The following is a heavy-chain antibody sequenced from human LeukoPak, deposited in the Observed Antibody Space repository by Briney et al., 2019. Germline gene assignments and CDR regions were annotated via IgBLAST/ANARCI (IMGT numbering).Heavy chain of an antibody. J-gene: IGHJ4*02. CDR2: ISSSGSMM. V-gene: IGHV3-48*03. D-gene: IGHD1-26*01. CDR3: AREDLPSGSDTYDY. Sequence: PGGSLRLSCAASGFTFSSYEMNWVRQAPEKGLEWVSYISSSGSMMNYADSVKGRFTISRDNAKNSLYLQMNSLRAEDTAVYYCAREDLPSGSDTYDYWGQGTLVTVSS. CDR1: GFTFSSYE.